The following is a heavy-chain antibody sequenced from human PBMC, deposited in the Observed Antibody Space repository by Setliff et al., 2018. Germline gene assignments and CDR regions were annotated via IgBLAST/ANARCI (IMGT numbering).Heavy chain of an antibody. CDR1: GYTFISYG. CDR2: ISGYNGNT. V-gene: IGHV1-18*01. Sequence: ASVKVSCKTSGYTFISYGISWVRQAPGQGLEWMGWISGYNGNTDYAQNFQGRVTMTTDTSTSTAYMELRSLRSDDTALYYCARDALYDSNDRNSYYGNWLDPWGQGTLVTVSS. D-gene: IGHD3-22*01. J-gene: IGHJ5*02. CDR3: ARDALYDSNDRNSYYGNWLDP.